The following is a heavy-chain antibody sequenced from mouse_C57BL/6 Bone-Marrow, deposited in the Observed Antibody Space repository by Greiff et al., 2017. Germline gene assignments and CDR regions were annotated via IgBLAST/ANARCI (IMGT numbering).Heavy chain of an antibody. CDR1: GYTFTSYW. CDR2: IYPGSGST. CDR3: ERPYYSNYWYFDV. D-gene: IGHD2-5*01. J-gene: IGHJ1*03. Sequence: VQLQQPGAELVKPGASVKMSCKASGYTFTSYWITWVKQRPGQGLEWIGDIYPGSGSTNYNEKFKSKATLTVDTSSSKAYMQLSRLKSEDSAVYSCERPYYSNYWYFDVWGTGTTVTVSS. V-gene: IGHV1-55*01.